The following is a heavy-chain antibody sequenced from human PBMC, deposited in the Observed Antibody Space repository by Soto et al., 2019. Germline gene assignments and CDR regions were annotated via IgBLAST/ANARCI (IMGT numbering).Heavy chain of an antibody. J-gene: IGHJ4*02. D-gene: IGHD2-2*01. CDR2: ISHDGNNE. Sequence: GGSLRLSCAASGFTFSSYAMHWVRQAPGKGLEWVAVISHDGNNEYYADSVKGRFTISRDNSKNTMYLQMNSLRVEDTAVYYCAKGQLLFSHYWGQGTLVTVSS. V-gene: IGHV3-30*18. CDR3: AKGQLLFSHY. CDR1: GFTFSSYA.